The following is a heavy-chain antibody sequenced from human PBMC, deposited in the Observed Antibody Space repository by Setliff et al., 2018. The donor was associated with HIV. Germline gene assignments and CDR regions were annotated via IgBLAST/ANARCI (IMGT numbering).Heavy chain of an antibody. V-gene: IGHV4-4*09. CDR1: GGSTSSYY. D-gene: IGHD3-22*01. Sequence: SETLSLTCTVSGGSTSSYYWSWIRQPPGKGLGWIGYIYTSGSTNYNPSLKSRVTISVDTSKNQFSLKLSSVTAADTAVYYCARGLSFYDPGGFDYWGQGTLVTVSS. CDR2: IYTSGST. CDR3: ARGLSFYDPGGFDY. J-gene: IGHJ4*02.